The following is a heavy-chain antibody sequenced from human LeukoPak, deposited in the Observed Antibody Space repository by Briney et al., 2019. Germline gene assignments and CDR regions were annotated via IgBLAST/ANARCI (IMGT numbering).Heavy chain of an antibody. D-gene: IGHD3-3*01. V-gene: IGHV4-59*01. J-gene: IGHJ4*02. CDR2: VYDNGNS. Sequence: PSETLSLTCSVSGGSMRHSYWTWIRQTPEKGLEWIGYVYDNGNSNSRSSLRSRVSMSVDPYKNEFSLELSSVTAADTAVYFCARGSRYKPVFFDDWGLGTPVTVSS. CDR3: ARGSRYKPVFFDD. CDR1: GGSMRHSY.